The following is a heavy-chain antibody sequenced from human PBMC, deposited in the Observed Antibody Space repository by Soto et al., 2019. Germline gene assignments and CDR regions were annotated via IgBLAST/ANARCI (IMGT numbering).Heavy chain of an antibody. CDR2: ISTISNYI. CDR1: GFPFISYS. Sequence: GGSLRLSCVASGFPFISYSMNWVRQAPGKGLEWVSSISTISNYIYYADSVKGRFTISRDNAKNSLYLQMNSLRAEDTAVYYCERVHPESLLAEYDFDGWGQGIRVTVSS. J-gene: IGHJ4*02. D-gene: IGHD3-3*02. CDR3: ERVHPESLLAEYDFDG. V-gene: IGHV3-21*01.